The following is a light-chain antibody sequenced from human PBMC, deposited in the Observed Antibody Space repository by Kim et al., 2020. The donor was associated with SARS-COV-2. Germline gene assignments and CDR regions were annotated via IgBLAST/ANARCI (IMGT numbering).Light chain of an antibody. J-gene: IGLJ3*02. V-gene: IGLV3-21*04. CDR1: NIGSKS. CDR2: YDS. CDR3: QVWDSSSDHPV. Sequence: SYVLTQPPSVSVAPGKTARITCGGNNIGSKSVHWYQQKPGQAPVLVIYYDSDRPSGIPERFSGSNSGNTATLTISRVEAGDEADYYCQVWDSSSDHPVFCGGTQLTVL.